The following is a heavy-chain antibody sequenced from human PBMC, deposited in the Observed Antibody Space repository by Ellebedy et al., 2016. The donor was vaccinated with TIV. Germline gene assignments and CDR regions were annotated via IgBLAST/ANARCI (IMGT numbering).Heavy chain of an antibody. CDR2: ISSSGTTI. Sequence: PGGSLRLSCAASGFTFRNNSMNWVRQAPGKGLEWISYISSSGTTIYYADSLKGRFTISRDNAKISLYLQMNSLTAADTAVYYCANGAYDIWGQGTMVTVSS. CDR3: ANGAYDI. CDR1: GFTFRNNS. D-gene: IGHD5-24*01. J-gene: IGHJ3*02. V-gene: IGHV3-48*04.